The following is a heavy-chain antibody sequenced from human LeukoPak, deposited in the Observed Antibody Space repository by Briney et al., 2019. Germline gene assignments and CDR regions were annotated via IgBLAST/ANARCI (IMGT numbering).Heavy chain of an antibody. D-gene: IGHD6-19*01. Sequence: GGSLRLSCAASGFTFSDYYMSWIRQAPGKGLEWVSYISSTGKTIYYADSVKGRFIISRDNAKNSLYLQMNSLRAEDTAVYYCARDPMGYSNGWYGYWGQGTLVTVSS. CDR2: ISSTGKTI. V-gene: IGHV3-11*01. CDR3: ARDPMGYSNGWYGY. J-gene: IGHJ4*02. CDR1: GFTFSDYY.